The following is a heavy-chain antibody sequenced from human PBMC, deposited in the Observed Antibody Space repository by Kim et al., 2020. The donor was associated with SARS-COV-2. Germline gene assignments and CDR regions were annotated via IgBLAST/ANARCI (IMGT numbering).Heavy chain of an antibody. CDR1: GGSISSSSYY. CDR3: ARTRADMATFYFDY. V-gene: IGHV4-39*01. D-gene: IGHD5-12*01. Sequence: SETLSLTCTVSGGSISSSSYYWGWIRQPPGKGLEWIGTIYYSGSTYYNPSLKSRVTISVDTSKNQFSLKLSSVTAADTAVYYCARTRADMATFYFDYWGQGTLVTVSS. J-gene: IGHJ4*02. CDR2: IYYSGST.